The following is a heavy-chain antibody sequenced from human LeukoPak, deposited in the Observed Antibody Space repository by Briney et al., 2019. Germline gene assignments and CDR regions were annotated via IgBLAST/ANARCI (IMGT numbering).Heavy chain of an antibody. CDR3: ARAPSEIGGYYPEYFRH. CDR2: IKSDGST. D-gene: IGHD3-22*01. V-gene: IGHV3-74*01. Sequence: GGSLRLSCAASGFTFGSYWMHWVRQAPGKGPVWVSRIKSDGSTNYADSVKGRFTISRDNAKNTVSLQMNSLRAEDTGVYYCARAPSEIGGYYPEYFRHWGQGTLVTVSS. CDR1: GFTFGSYW. J-gene: IGHJ1*01.